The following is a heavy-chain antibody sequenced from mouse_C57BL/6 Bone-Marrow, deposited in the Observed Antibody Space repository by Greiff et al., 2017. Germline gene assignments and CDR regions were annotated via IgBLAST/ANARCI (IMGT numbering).Heavy chain of an antibody. CDR2: IYPGSGST. J-gene: IGHJ4*01. V-gene: IGHV1-55*01. CDR3: ARPITTVVAYYYAMDY. CDR1: GYTFTSYW. D-gene: IGHD1-1*01. Sequence: QVQLQQPGAELVKPGASVKMSCKASGYTFTSYWITWVKQRPGQGLEWIGDIYPGSGSTNYNEKFKSKATLTVDTSSSTAYMQLSSLTSEDSAVYYCARPITTVVAYYYAMDYWGQGTSVTVSS.